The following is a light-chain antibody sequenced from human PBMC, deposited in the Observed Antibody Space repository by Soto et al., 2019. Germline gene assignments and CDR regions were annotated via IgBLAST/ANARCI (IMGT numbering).Light chain of an antibody. J-gene: IGKJ4*01. CDR3: QEYYKWLAVT. Sequence: EIVMTQSPATLSVSPGKRATLSCRASQSVYSNLAWYQQKPGQAPRLLIYGASTRATGVPARFSGSGSGTEFTLTISSLQSEDFAIYYCQEYYKWLAVTFGGGTKVDIK. CDR2: GAS. V-gene: IGKV3-15*01. CDR1: QSVYSN.